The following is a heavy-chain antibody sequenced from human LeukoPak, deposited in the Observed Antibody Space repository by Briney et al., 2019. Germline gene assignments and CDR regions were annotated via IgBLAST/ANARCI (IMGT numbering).Heavy chain of an antibody. D-gene: IGHD4-17*01. CDR2: IIQDGSEK. V-gene: IGHV3-7*01. Sequence: GGSLRLSCAASGFIFSSYWMSWVRQAPGKGLEWVANIIQDGSEKYYVDSVKGRFTISRDNAKNSLYLQMNSLRAEDTAVYYWARTRRGAVTSTPPYFFDHWGQGTLVTVSS. CDR3: ARTRRGAVTSTPPYFFDH. J-gene: IGHJ4*02. CDR1: GFIFSSYW.